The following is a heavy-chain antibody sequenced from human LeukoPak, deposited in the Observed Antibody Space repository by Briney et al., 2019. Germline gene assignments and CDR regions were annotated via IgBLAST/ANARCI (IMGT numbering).Heavy chain of an antibody. J-gene: IGHJ4*02. CDR2: IYYSGST. Sequence: SETLSLTSTVSGGSISSYHWSWIPQPPGKGVGWMWYIYYSGSTNYNHSLKSRDRIPVDTPKKQCCLKLSSVRDAGTPAYFYAGGVSGSYVFDYWGQGTLVTVSS. D-gene: IGHD3-16*01. CDR1: GGSISSYH. V-gene: IGHV4-59*01. CDR3: AGGVSGSYVFDY.